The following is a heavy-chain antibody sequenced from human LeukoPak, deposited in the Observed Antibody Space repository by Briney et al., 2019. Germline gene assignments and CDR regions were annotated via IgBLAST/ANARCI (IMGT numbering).Heavy chain of an antibody. CDR1: GSTVSSNY. CDR2: IYSGGST. CDR3: VRGTHTYYYGSSGYPRGDY. V-gene: IGHV3-66*01. D-gene: IGHD3-22*01. Sequence: GGSLRLSCEASGSTVSSNYMSWVRQAPGKGLEWVSVIYSGGSTYYADSVKGRFTISRDNSKNTLSLQMTSLRGEDTAVYYCVRGTHTYYYGSSGYPRGDYGGQGPLVTVSS. J-gene: IGHJ4*02.